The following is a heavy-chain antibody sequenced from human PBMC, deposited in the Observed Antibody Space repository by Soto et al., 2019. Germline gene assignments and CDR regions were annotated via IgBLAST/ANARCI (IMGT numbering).Heavy chain of an antibody. Sequence: SETLSLTCTVSGDSISSNNNYWSWIRQPPGEGLEWIGFISYSGTTSYSPSLKSRVAISLDTSKNQFPLSLSSVTAADTAVYYCARGRGYSYGLDPWGQGTLVT. J-gene: IGHJ5*02. CDR2: ISYSGTT. CDR1: GDSISSNNNY. V-gene: IGHV4-30-4*01. D-gene: IGHD5-18*01. CDR3: ARGRGYSYGLDP.